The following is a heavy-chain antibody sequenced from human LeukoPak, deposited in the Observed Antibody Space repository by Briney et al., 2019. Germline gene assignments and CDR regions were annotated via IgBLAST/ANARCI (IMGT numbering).Heavy chain of an antibody. CDR3: ARDRRNTNGFDI. V-gene: IGHV4-61*02. Sequence: SETLSLTCTVPGGSISSGSYYWSWIRQPAGKGLEWIGRIYTSGSTNYNPSLKSRVTISVDTSKNQFSLKLKSLTAADTAMYYCARDRRNTNGFDIWGQGTMVTVSS. CDR2: IYTSGST. D-gene: IGHD1-1*01. J-gene: IGHJ3*02. CDR1: GGSISSGSYY.